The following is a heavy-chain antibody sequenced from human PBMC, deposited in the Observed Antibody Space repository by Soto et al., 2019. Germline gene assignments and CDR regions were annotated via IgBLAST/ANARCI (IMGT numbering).Heavy chain of an antibody. CDR2: INAGNGNT. J-gene: IGHJ4*02. V-gene: IGHV1-3*01. Sequence: QVQLVQSGAEVKKPGASVKVSCKASGYTFTSYAMHWVRQAPGQRLEWMGWINAGNGNTKYSQKFQGRVTVTRDTSASTAYMELSSLRSEDTAVYYCARPHFSSSYYFDYWGQGTLVTVSS. CDR3: ARPHFSSSYYFDY. CDR1: GYTFTSYA. D-gene: IGHD6-13*01.